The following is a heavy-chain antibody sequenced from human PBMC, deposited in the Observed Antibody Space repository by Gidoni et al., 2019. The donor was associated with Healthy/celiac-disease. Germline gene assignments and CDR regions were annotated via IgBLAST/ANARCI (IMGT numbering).Heavy chain of an antibody. V-gene: IGHV4-30-4*07. CDR3: ARAGPPYYYDSNDFWVD. D-gene: IGHD3-22*01. CDR2: ST. Sequence: STYYNPSLKSRVTISVATSKNQFSLKLSSVTAADTAVYYCARAGPPYYYDSNDFWVDWGQGTLVTVSS. J-gene: IGHJ4*02.